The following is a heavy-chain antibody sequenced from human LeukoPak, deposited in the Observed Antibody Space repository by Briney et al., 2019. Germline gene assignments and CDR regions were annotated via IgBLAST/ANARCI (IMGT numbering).Heavy chain of an antibody. V-gene: IGHV4-39*07. CDR1: GGSISSSSYY. CDR2: IYYSGTT. J-gene: IGHJ6*03. Sequence: SETLSLTCTVSGGSISSSSYYWAWIRQPPGKGLAWIGGIYYSGTTYYNPSLKSRVTISINTSKNQFSLKLSSVTAADTAVYYCARSDFSKTYYMDVWGKGTTVTVSS. CDR3: ARSDFSKTYYMDV. D-gene: IGHD4-11*01.